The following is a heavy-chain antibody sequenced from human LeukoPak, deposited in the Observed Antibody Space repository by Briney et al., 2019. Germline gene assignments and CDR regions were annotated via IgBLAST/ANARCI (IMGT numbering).Heavy chain of an antibody. D-gene: IGHD2-2*01. J-gene: IGHJ4*02. CDR2: ISSSGSTI. CDR3: ASALDTDCSSTSCADY. CDR1: GFTFSSYE. Sequence: GGSLRLSCAASGFTFSSYEMNWVRQAPGKGLEWVSYISSSGSTIYYADSVKGRFTISRDNAKNSLYLQMNSLRAEDTAVYYCASALDTDCSSTSCADYWGQGTLVTVSS. V-gene: IGHV3-48*03.